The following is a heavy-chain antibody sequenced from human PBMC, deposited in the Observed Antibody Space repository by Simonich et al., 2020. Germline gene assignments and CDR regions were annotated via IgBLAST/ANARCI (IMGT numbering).Heavy chain of an antibody. V-gene: IGHV3-74*01. Sequence: EVQLVESGGGLVQPGGSLRLSCAASGFTFSSYWMHWVRQAPGRGLGGVSRINSDGSSTSYADSVKGRFTISRDNAKNTLYLQMNSLRAEDTAVYYCAREYSNYDAFDIWGQGTMVTVSS. J-gene: IGHJ3*02. CDR1: GFTFSSYW. CDR3: AREYSNYDAFDI. CDR2: INSDGSST. D-gene: IGHD4-4*01.